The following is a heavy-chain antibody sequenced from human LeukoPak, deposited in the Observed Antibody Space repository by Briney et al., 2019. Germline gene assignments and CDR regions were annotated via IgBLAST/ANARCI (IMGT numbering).Heavy chain of an antibody. CDR1: GFTFNNYW. Sequence: GGSLRLSCAASGFTFNNYWMSWVRQAPGRGLEWVANLKQDGSQTYYVDSVQGRFTISRDNTKNSLFLQMNSLRADDTAVYFCARIGYSSSSFDYWGQGALVTVSS. J-gene: IGHJ4*02. V-gene: IGHV3-7*01. CDR2: LKQDGSQT. CDR3: ARIGYSSSSFDY. D-gene: IGHD6-19*01.